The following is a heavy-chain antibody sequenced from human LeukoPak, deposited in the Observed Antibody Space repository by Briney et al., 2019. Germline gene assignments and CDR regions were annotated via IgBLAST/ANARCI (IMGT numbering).Heavy chain of an antibody. CDR3: ARAMVRGVISLLTPNWFDP. CDR1: GYTFTGYY. D-gene: IGHD3-10*01. Sequence: AASVRVSCKASGYTFTGYYMNWVRQAPGQGLEGMGWINPNSGGTNYAQKFQGRVTMTRDTSISTAYMELSRLRSDDTAVYYCARAMVRGVISLLTPNWFDPWGQGTLVTVSS. J-gene: IGHJ5*02. V-gene: IGHV1-2*02. CDR2: INPNSGGT.